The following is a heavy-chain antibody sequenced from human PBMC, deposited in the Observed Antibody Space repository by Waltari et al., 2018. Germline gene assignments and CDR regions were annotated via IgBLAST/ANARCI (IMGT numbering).Heavy chain of an antibody. CDR3: IRENIAAAGLES. J-gene: IGHJ4*02. CDR2: INYDGSST. Sequence: EVQLVESGGGLVQPGGSLRLSCVASGFIFSSYWMDWVRQAPGKGLVGVSRINYDGSSTTYADSVKGRFTISRDNAKTTLYLHMSSLRAEDTAVYYCIRENIAAAGLESWGQGTLVTVSS. CDR1: GFIFSSYW. V-gene: IGHV3-74*01. D-gene: IGHD6-13*01.